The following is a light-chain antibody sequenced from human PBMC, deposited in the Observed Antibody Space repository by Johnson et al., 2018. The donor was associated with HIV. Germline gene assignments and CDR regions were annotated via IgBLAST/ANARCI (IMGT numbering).Light chain of an antibody. J-gene: IGLJ1*01. Sequence: QSVLTQPPSVSAAPGQKVTISCSGSSSNIGNNYVSWYQQLPGTAPKLLIYDNNKRPSGIPDRFSGSKSGTSATLGITGLQTGEEADYYCGIWDKSLNTGAVFGTGTKVTVL. CDR3: GIWDKSLNTGAV. CDR1: SSNIGNNY. V-gene: IGLV1-51*01. CDR2: DNN.